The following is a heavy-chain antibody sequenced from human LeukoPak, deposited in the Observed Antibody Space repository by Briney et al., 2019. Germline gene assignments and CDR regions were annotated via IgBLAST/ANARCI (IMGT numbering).Heavy chain of an antibody. V-gene: IGHV4-59*01. CDR1: GGSISSYY. CDR2: IYYSGST. Sequence: SETLSLTCTVSGGSISSYYWSWIRQPPRKGLEWIGDIYYSGSTNYNPSLKSRVTISVDTSKNQFSLKLSSVTAADTAVYYCARGALGAFDYWGQGTLVTVSS. D-gene: IGHD7-27*01. J-gene: IGHJ4*02. CDR3: ARGALGAFDY.